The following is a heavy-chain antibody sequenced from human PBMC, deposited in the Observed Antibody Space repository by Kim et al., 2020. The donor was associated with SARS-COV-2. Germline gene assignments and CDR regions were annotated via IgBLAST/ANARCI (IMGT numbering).Heavy chain of an antibody. CDR1: GGTFSSYA. J-gene: IGHJ6*02. Sequence: SVKVSCKASGGTFSSYAISWVRQAPGQGLEWMGRIIPILGIANYAQKFQGRVTITADKSTSTAYMELSSLRSEDTAVYYCAQSWAIGELLTGRNYYYYGMDVWGQGTTVTVSS. CDR2: IIPILGIA. CDR3: AQSWAIGELLTGRNYYYYGMDV. D-gene: IGHD3-10*01. V-gene: IGHV1-69*04.